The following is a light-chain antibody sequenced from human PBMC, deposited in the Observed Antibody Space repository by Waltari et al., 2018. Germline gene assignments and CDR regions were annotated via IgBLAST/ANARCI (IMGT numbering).Light chain of an antibody. CDR2: YAS. CDR1: QGISNY. V-gene: IGKV1-16*01. Sequence: DIQMTQSPSSLSASVGDTVAITCRASQGISNYLAWYQQKPGKAPKSLIYYASNLEGGVPSRFSGSGSGTDFTLIISSLQPEDFATYYCQQHNSYPFTFGPGTKLDIK. J-gene: IGKJ3*01. CDR3: QQHNSYPFT.